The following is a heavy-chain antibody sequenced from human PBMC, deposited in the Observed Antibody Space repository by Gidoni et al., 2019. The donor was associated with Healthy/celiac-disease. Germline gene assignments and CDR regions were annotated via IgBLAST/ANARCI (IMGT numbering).Heavy chain of an antibody. J-gene: IGHJ4*02. V-gene: IGHV4-34*01. CDR1: GGSFSGYS. CDR2: INHSGRT. D-gene: IGHD6-13*01. CDR3: ASQAAAGYFDY. Sequence: QVQLQQWGAGLLTPSAPLSLTCAVYGGSFSGYSWSWIRQTPGKGLEWIGEINHSGRTNYNPSLKSRVTISVETSKNQFSLKLSSVTAADTAVYYCASQAAAGYFDYWGQGTLVTVSS.